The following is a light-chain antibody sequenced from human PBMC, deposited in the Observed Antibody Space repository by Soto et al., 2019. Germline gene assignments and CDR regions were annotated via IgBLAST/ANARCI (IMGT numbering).Light chain of an antibody. CDR1: SSNIGSNA. V-gene: IGLV1-44*01. J-gene: IGLJ1*01. Sequence: QPVLTQSPSASGTPGQRVTISCSGSSSNIGSNAVNWYQQFPGTAPKLLIYTDNQRPSGVPDRFSGSKSGTSASLAISGLQSEDEADYFCAAWDGSLNAYVFGTGTKLTVL. CDR3: AAWDGSLNAYV. CDR2: TDN.